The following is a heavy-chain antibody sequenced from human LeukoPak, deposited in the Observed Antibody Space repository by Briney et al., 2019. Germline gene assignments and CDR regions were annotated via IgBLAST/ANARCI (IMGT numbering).Heavy chain of an antibody. V-gene: IGHV4-59*01. J-gene: IGHJ4*02. Sequence: PSETLSLTCTVSGGSISGYYWSWIRQSPGKALEWIGYIYSSGSTNYNPSLKSRVTISVDTSKNQFSLKLNSVTAADTAVYYCAREVAAPSRFDDWGQGTLVTVSS. CDR3: AREVAAPSRFDD. D-gene: IGHD2-15*01. CDR1: GGSISGYY. CDR2: IYSSGST.